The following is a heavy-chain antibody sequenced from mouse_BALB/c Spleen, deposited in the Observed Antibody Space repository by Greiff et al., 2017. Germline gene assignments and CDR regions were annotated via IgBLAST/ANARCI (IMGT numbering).Heavy chain of an antibody. V-gene: IGHV14-3*02. CDR3: AITTEDWYFDV. J-gene: IGHJ1*01. CDR1: GFNIKDTY. Sequence: EVQRVESGAELVKPGASVKLSCTASGFNIKDTYMHWVKQRPEQGLEWIGRIDPANGNTKYDPKFQGKATITADTSSNTAYLQLSSLTSEDTAVYYCAITTEDWYFDVWGAGTTVTVSS. D-gene: IGHD1-1*01. CDR2: IDPANGNT.